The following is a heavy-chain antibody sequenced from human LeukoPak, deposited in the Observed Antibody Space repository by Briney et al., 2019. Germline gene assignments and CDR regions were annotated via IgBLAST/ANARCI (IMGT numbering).Heavy chain of an antibody. J-gene: IGHJ4*02. CDR1: GLTVTNAW. CDR2: IASKTDGGAT. V-gene: IGHV3-15*07. D-gene: IGHD3-10*01. Sequence: GGSLRLSCSASGLTVTNAWMNWVRQAPGEGLDWVGRIASKTDGGATDYAAPVKGRFTISRDDSKDTLNLQMNSLKTEDTAVYYCTTGIRGDWGQGTLVTVSS. CDR3: TTGIRGD.